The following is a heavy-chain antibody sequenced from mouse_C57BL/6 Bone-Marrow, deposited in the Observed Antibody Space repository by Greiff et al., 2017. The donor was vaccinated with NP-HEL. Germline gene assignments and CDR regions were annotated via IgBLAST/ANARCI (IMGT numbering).Heavy chain of an antibody. V-gene: IGHV1-64*01. CDR2: IHPNSGST. D-gene: IGHD1-1*02. CDR1: GYTFTSYW. Sequence: QVQLQQPGAELVKPGASVKLSCKASGYTFTSYWMHWVKQRPGQGLEWIGMIHPNSGSTNYNEKFKSKATLTVDKSSSTAYMQLSSLTSEDSAVYYCARGGGSHYAMDYWGQGTSVTVSS. J-gene: IGHJ4*01. CDR3: ARGGGSHYAMDY.